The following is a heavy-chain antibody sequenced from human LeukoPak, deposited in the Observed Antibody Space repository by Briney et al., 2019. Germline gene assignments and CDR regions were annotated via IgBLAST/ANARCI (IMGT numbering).Heavy chain of an antibody. V-gene: IGHV1-18*01. Sequence: GASVKVSCKASGNTFTNNGISWVRQAPGQGLEWMGWISSYNGHTNYAQKLQGRVTMTTDTSTSTAYMELRSLRSDDTAVYYCARDSSGSYYNKGAGHWFDPWGQGTLVTVSS. J-gene: IGHJ5*02. CDR1: GNTFTNNG. D-gene: IGHD3-10*01. CDR3: ARDSSGSYYNKGAGHWFDP. CDR2: ISSYNGHT.